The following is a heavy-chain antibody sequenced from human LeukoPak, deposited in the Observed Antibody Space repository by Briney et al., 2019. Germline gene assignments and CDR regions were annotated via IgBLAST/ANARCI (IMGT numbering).Heavy chain of an antibody. CDR2: ISYDGSNK. V-gene: IGHV3-30*04. CDR3: ARETYDY. Sequence: GGSLRLSCAASGFTFSSYAMHWVRQAPGKGLEWVAVISYDGSNKYYADSVKGRFTISRDNSKNTLYLQMNSLRAEDTAVYYCARETYDYWGQRTLVTLSS. J-gene: IGHJ4*02. CDR1: GFTFSSYA.